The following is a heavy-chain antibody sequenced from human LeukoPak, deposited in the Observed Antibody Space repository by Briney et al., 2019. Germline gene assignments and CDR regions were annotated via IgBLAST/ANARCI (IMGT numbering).Heavy chain of an antibody. CDR1: GFTFRTYE. CDR2: ISYEGGNK. J-gene: IGHJ5*02. D-gene: IGHD1-7*01. V-gene: IGHV3-30*10. CDR3: AREVTDPITGTGWFDP. Sequence: PGGSLRLSCAASGFTFRTYEMNWVRQAPGKGLEWVAVISYEGGNKYYTDSVKGRFTISRDNSKNTLYLQMDSLRAEDMAVYYCAREVTDPITGTGWFDPWGQGTLVTVSS.